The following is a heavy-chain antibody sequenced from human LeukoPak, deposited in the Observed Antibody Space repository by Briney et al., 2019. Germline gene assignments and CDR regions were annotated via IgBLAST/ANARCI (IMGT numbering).Heavy chain of an antibody. Sequence: GASVKVSCKASGYTFTGYYMHWVRQAPGQGLEWIGWINPNSGGTNYAQKFQGRVTMTRDTSISTAYMELSRLRSDDTAVYYCVRATRYSSSWYAYWGQGTLVTVSS. D-gene: IGHD6-13*01. CDR3: VRATRYSSSWYAY. V-gene: IGHV1-2*02. CDR2: INPNSGGT. J-gene: IGHJ4*02. CDR1: GYTFTGYY.